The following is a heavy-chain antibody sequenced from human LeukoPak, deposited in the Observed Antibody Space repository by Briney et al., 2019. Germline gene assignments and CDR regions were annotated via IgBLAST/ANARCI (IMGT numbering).Heavy chain of an antibody. V-gene: IGHV3-11*01. CDR3: ARELVLAAKTYWFDS. J-gene: IGHJ5*01. CDR2: ISSSGGMI. CDR1: GFRFSDYD. D-gene: IGHD2-15*01. Sequence: PGGSLRLSCAASGFRFSDYDMTWIRQVPGKGLEWISHISSSGGMIYYADSVRGRFTVSRDNAKNSVLLQMNGLRVEDTALYYCARELVLAAKTYWFDSWGQGTLVAVSS.